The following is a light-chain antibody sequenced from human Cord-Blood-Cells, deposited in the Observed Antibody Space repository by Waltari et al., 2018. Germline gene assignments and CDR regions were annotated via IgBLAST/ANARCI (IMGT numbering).Light chain of an antibody. CDR1: QSVSSN. CDR3: QQYNNWPRT. V-gene: IGKV3-15*01. Sequence: EIVMTQSPATLSVSPGERATLPCRASQSVSSNLAWYRQKPGQAPRLLIYGASTRATGIPARFSGSGSGTEFTLTISSLQSEDFAVYYCQQYNNWPRTFGQGTKVEIK. CDR2: GAS. J-gene: IGKJ1*01.